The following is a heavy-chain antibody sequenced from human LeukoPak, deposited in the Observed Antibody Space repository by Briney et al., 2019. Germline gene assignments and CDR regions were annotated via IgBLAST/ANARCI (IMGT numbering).Heavy chain of an antibody. Sequence: PSETLSLTCTASGVSFSSGSEYWSWIRQPAGKELAGIGRIYTSGSTNYNPSLKSRVTISVDTSKNQFSLRLSSVTAADTAVYSCARDLGIIAAAGHWFDPWGQGTLVTVSS. CDR3: ARDLGIIAAAGHWFDP. CDR1: GVSFSSGSEY. D-gene: IGHD6-13*01. CDR2: IYTSGST. V-gene: IGHV4-61*02. J-gene: IGHJ5*02.